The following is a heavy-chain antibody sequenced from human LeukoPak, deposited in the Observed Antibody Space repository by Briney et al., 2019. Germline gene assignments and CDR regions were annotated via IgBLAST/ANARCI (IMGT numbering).Heavy chain of an antibody. V-gene: IGHV3-9*01. Sequence: PGTSLRLSCAASGFTFGDYAMRWVRQPPGKGLEWVSGISWNSGNIAYAASVKGRFTISRDNAMHSLYLQMNSLRADDTALYFCVKDSRPMVRGPSHYHYSGQGTLVTGSS. D-gene: IGHD3-10*01. J-gene: IGHJ4*01. CDR3: VKDSRPMVRGPSHYHY. CDR2: ISWNSGNI. CDR1: GFTFGDYA.